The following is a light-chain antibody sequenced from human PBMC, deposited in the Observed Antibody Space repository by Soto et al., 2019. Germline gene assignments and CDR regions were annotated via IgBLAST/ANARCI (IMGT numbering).Light chain of an antibody. CDR3: QHYGRSPIT. CDR1: QSVSSNY. Sequence: EIVLTQTPGTLSLSPGERATLSCRASQSVSSNYLAWYQQKPGQAPRLLIYGASTMATGIPDRFSGSGSATDFTLTISRLEPEDFALYYCQHYGRSPITFGQGTRLEIK. CDR2: GAS. J-gene: IGKJ5*01. V-gene: IGKV3-20*01.